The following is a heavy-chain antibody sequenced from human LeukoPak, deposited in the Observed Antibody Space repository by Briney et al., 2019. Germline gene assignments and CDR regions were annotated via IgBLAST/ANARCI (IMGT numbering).Heavy chain of an antibody. CDR1: GYTFTSYG. Sequence: GASVKVSCKASGYTFTSYGISWVRQAPGQGLEWMGWISAYNGNTNYAQKLQGRVTMTTDTSTSTAYMELRSLRSDDTAVYYCARHRSGYYYDGSHFDYWGQGTLVTVSS. V-gene: IGHV1-18*01. CDR2: ISAYNGNT. D-gene: IGHD3-22*01. J-gene: IGHJ4*02. CDR3: ARHRSGYYYDGSHFDY.